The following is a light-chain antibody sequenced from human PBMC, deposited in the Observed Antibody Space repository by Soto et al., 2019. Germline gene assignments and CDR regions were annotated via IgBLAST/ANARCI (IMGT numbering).Light chain of an antibody. V-gene: IGLV1-44*01. J-gene: IGLJ2*01. CDR2: SNN. CDR1: NSNIGSNT. CDR3: ASWDDSLNGVV. Sequence: QSVLTQPPSASGTPGQRVSISCSGSNSNIGSNTVNWYQQVPGAAPKLLIYSNNQRPSGVPDRFSASKSATSASVAISGLKSEDEADYYCASWDDSLNGVVFGGGTKLPVL.